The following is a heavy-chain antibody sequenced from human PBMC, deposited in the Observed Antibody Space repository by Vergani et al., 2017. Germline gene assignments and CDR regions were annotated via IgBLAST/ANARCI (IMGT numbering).Heavy chain of an antibody. Sequence: EVQLVESGGGLVKPGGSLRLSCAASGFTVSSNYMSWVRQAPGKGLEWVSVIYSGGSTYYADSVKGRFTISRDNSKNTLYLQMNSLRAEDTAVYYCASSYSSSSPGHWGQGTLVTVSS. D-gene: IGHD6-13*01. V-gene: IGHV3-66*01. CDR3: ASSYSSSSPGH. CDR2: IYSGGST. J-gene: IGHJ4*02. CDR1: GFTVSSNY.